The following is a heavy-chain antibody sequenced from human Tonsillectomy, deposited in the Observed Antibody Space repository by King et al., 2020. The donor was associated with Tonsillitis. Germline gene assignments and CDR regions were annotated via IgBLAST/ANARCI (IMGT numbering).Heavy chain of an antibody. J-gene: IGHJ4*02. CDR2: IGGSGGDT. Sequence: VQLVESGGDLVQPGGSLRLSCAASGFTFSSYAISWVRQAPGKGLEWVSTIGGSGGDTYYAVSVKGRFPISRDNSKNTLYLQMNSLRSEDTAVYYCAKGAPGIAVGGSGAFDYCGQGTLVTVSS. V-gene: IGHV3-23*04. CDR1: GFTFSSYA. CDR3: AKGAPGIAVGGSGAFDY. D-gene: IGHD6-19*01.